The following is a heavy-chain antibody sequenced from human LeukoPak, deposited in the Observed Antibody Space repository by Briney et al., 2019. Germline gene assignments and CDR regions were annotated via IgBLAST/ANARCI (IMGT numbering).Heavy chain of an antibody. D-gene: IGHD2-15*01. CDR1: GYTFTDYY. CDR3: TRGGSGDY. CDR2: INPDSGGT. J-gene: IGHJ4*01. Sequence: GASVKVSCKASGYTFTDYYLHWVRQAPGQGLEWMGWINPDSGGTNYAQKFQGRITMTRDTSISTVYMELSRLRSDDTAVFYCTRGGSGDYWGQGTLVTVSS. V-gene: IGHV1-2*02.